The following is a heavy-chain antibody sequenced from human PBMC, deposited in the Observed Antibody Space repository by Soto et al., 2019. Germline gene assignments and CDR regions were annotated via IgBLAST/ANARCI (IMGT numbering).Heavy chain of an antibody. CDR2: INPSGGST. Sequence: VSCKASGYTFTSYYMHWLRQAPGQLLDCMLIINPSGGSTSYARKFQGRVTMTRDTSTSTVYMELSSLRSEDTAVYYCARDGSGYYYVRLDYWGQGTLVTVSS. CDR1: GYTFTSYY. V-gene: IGHV1-46*01. D-gene: IGHD3-22*01. J-gene: IGHJ4*02. CDR3: ARDGSGYYYVRLDY.